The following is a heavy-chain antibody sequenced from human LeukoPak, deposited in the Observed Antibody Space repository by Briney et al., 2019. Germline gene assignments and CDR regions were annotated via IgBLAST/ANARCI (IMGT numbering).Heavy chain of an antibody. V-gene: IGHV1-18*01. D-gene: IGHD3-9*01. CDR3: ASTYDILTGFDY. CDR1: GYTLTSYG. CDR2: ISAYNGNT. Sequence: ASVKVSCKASGYTLTSYGISWVRQAPGQGLEWMGWISAYNGNTNYAQKLQGRVTMTTDTSTSTAYMELRSLRSDDTAVYYCASTYDILTGFDYWGQGTLVTVSS. J-gene: IGHJ4*02.